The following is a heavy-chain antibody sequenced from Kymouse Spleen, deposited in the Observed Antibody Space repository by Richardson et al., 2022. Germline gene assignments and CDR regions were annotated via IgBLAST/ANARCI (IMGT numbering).Heavy chain of an antibody. CDR1: GFTFSSYS. CDR2: ISSSSSYI. J-gene: IGHJ5*02. Sequence: EVQLVESGGGLVKPGGSLRLSCAASGFTFSSYSMNWVRQAPGKGLEWVSSISSSSSYIYYADSVKGRFTISRDNAKNSLYLQMNSLRAEDTAVYYCARERGFGELFIPSWFDPWGQGTLVTVSS. V-gene: IGHV3-21*03. D-gene: IGHD3-10*01. CDR3: ARERGFGELFIPSWFDP.